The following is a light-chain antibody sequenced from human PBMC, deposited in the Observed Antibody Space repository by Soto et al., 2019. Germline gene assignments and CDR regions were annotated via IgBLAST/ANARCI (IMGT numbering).Light chain of an antibody. V-gene: IGKV1-39*01. Sequence: DIQMTQSPSSLSASVGDRVTITCRASQTINRYLSWYQQKPGKAPKLLISAASKLQSGVPSRFNGSGSGTDFTLTISSLQPEDFATYYCQQSFSSLMYTFGQETKLDFK. CDR2: AAS. CDR3: QQSFSSLMYT. J-gene: IGKJ2*01. CDR1: QTINRY.